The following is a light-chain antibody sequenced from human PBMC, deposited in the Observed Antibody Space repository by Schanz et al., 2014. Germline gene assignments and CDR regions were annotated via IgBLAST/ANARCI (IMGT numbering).Light chain of an antibody. CDR1: QSVSSN. V-gene: IGKV3-20*01. CDR3: KQYGSSPGYT. J-gene: IGKJ2*01. Sequence: IVLTQSPDSLSVSPGERATLSCRASQSVSSNLAWYQQKPGQAPRLLIYGISNRATGIPDRFSGSGSGTDFTLTISRLEPEDSAVYYCKQYGSSPGYTFGQGTNLEIK. CDR2: GIS.